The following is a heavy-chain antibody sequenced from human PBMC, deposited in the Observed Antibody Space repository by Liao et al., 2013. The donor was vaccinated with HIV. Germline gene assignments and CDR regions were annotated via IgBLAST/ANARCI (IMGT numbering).Heavy chain of an antibody. CDR3: ARDQGNSPADIDTFDI. D-gene: IGHD1-7*01. V-gene: IGHV4-59*10. CDR2: VSASGST. CDR1: GTSISGYY. Sequence: QVHLQQWGAGLLKPSETLSLTCTVSGTSISGYYWTWIRQPAGKGLEYIGRVSASGSTNYKPSLKSRVTMSVDTSKNQFSLKLTSVTAADTALYYCARDQGNSPADIDTFDIWGQGTMVTVSS. J-gene: IGHJ3*02.